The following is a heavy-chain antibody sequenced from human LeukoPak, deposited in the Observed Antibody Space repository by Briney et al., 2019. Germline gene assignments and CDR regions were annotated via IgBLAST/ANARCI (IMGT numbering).Heavy chain of an antibody. D-gene: IGHD1-26*01. CDR1: GYTFTSYG. V-gene: IGHV1-18*01. Sequence: ASVKVSCKASGYTFTSYGSSGVRQAPGQGREGVGWISAYNGNTNYAQKLQGRVTMTTDTSTSTAYMELRSLRSDDTAVYYCARGDSGSFTRYYYYYYMDVWGKGTTVTVSS. J-gene: IGHJ6*03. CDR3: ARGDSGSFTRYYYYYYMDV. CDR2: ISAYNGNT.